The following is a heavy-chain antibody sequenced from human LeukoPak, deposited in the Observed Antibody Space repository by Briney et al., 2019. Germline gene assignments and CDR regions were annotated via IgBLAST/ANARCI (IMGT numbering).Heavy chain of an antibody. J-gene: IGHJ4*02. Sequence: SETLSLTCAVYGGSFSGYYWSWIRQPPGKGLEWIGEIDHSGSTNYNPSLKSRVTISVDTSKNQFSLKLSSVTAADTAVYYCARVTGYQPFDYWGQGTLVTVSS. CDR1: GGSFSGYY. CDR3: ARVTGYQPFDY. D-gene: IGHD3-9*01. CDR2: IDHSGST. V-gene: IGHV4-34*01.